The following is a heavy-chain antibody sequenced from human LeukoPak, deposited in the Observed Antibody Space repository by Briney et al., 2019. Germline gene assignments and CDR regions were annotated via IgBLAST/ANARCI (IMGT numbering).Heavy chain of an antibody. Sequence: EASVKVSCKASGYTFTSYGISRVRQAPGQGLEWMGWISAYNGNTNYAQKLQGRVTMTTDTSTSTAYMELRSLRSDDTAVYYCARDERGGYVDYWGQGTLVTVSS. CDR2: ISAYNGNT. CDR3: ARDERGGYVDY. V-gene: IGHV1-18*01. J-gene: IGHJ4*02. CDR1: GYTFTSYG. D-gene: IGHD2-15*01.